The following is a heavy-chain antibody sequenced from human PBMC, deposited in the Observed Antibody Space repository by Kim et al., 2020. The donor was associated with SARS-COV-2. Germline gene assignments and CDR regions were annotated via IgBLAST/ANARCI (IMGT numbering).Heavy chain of an antibody. D-gene: IGHD3-22*01. CDR2: ISYDGSNK. Sequence: GGSLRLSCAASGFTFSSYAMHWVRQAPGKGLEWVAVISYDGSNKYYADSVKGRFTISRDNSKNTLYLQMNSLRAEDTAVYYCARDRYYYDSSGYYRNYYYYYGMDVWGQGTTVTVSS. J-gene: IGHJ6*02. CDR3: ARDRYYYDSSGYYRNYYYYYGMDV. V-gene: IGHV3-30-3*01. CDR1: GFTFSSYA.